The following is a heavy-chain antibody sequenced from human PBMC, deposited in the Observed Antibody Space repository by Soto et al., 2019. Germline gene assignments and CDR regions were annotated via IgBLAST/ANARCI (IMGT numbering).Heavy chain of an antibody. CDR1: GFTFNDYY. Sequence: QVQLVESGGGLVKPGGSLRLSCAASGFTFNDYYMTWIRQAPGKGLEWVSYISNGGNTISYADSVKGRFTISRDNANNSLYLQMNSLRAEDTAVYYCVRARDFVVVWGQGTLVTVSS. CDR3: VRARDFVVV. V-gene: IGHV3-11*01. D-gene: IGHD2-15*01. J-gene: IGHJ4*02. CDR2: ISNGGNTI.